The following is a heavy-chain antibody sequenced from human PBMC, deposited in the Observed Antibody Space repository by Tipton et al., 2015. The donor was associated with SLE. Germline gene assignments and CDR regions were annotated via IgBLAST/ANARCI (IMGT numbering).Heavy chain of an antibody. V-gene: IGHV4-34*01. CDR2: INHSGST. CDR3: ATVATSMVTSFDY. Sequence: TLSLTCAVYGGSFSGYYWSWIRQPPGKGLEWIGEINHSGSTNYNPSLKSRVTISVDTSKNQFSLKLSSVTAADTAVYYCATVATSMVTSFDYWGQGTLVTVSS. D-gene: IGHD5-18*01. J-gene: IGHJ4*02. CDR1: GGSFSGYY.